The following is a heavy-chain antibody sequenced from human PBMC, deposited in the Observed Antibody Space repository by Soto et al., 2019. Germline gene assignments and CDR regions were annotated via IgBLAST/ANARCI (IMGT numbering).Heavy chain of an antibody. V-gene: IGHV4-31*03. CDR2: IYYSGST. J-gene: IGHJ6*02. D-gene: IGHD6-6*01. Sequence: SETLSLTCTVSGGSISGGGYYWSWIRQHPGKGLEWIGYIYYSGSTYYNPSLKSRVTISVDTSKNQFSLKLSSVTAADTAVYYCGSIAARGSYYYYYGMDVWGQGTTVTVSS. CDR3: GSIAARGSYYYYYGMDV. CDR1: GGSISGGGYY.